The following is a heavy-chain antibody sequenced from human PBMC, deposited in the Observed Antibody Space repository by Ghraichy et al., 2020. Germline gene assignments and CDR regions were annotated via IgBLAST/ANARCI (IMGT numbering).Heavy chain of an antibody. CDR3: AKDPQPLLWFGELLPNADY. CDR1: GFTFSSYA. CDR2: ISGSGGST. J-gene: IGHJ4*02. V-gene: IGHV3-23*01. Sequence: LSLTCAASGFTFSSYAMSWVRQAPGKGLEWVSAISGSGGSTYYADSVKGRFTISRDNSKNTLYLQMNSLRAEDTAVYYCAKDPQPLLWFGELLPNADYWGQGTLVTVSS. D-gene: IGHD3-10*01.